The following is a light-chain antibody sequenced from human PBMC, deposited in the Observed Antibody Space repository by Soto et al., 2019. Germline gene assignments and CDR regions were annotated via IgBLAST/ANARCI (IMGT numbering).Light chain of an antibody. J-gene: IGKJ5*01. CDR2: ASS. V-gene: IGKV1-9*01. CDR3: QQLNTFPIT. Sequence: DIQLTQSPSFLSASVGDRVTITCRASQGISSYLAWYQQTPGKAPKLLIYASSTLQSGVPSRFIGSGSGTEFTLTISNLQPEDFATYFCQQLNTFPITFGQGTRL. CDR1: QGISSY.